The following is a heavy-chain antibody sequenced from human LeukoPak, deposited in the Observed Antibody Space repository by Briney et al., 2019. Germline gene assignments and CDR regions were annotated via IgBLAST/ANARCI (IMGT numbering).Heavy chain of an antibody. Sequence: GASVTVTCKASGGTFSSYAISWVRQAPGQGLEWMGGIIPSFGTANYAQKFQGRVTIPTDESTSTAYMELSRLRSENTAVYYCARDDLYFAFDIWDQGTVVTVSS. V-gene: IGHV1-69*05. D-gene: IGHD3-10*01. CDR1: GGTFSSYA. CDR2: IIPSFGTA. CDR3: ARDDLYFAFDI. J-gene: IGHJ3*02.